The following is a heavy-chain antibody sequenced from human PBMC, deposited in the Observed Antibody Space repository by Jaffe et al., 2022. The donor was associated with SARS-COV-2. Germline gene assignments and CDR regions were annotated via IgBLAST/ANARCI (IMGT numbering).Heavy chain of an antibody. Sequence: QVQLQESGPGLVKPSQTLSLTCTVSGGSISSGGYYWSWIRQHPGKGLEWIGYIYYSGSTYYNPSLKSRVTISVDTSKNQFSLKLSSVTAADTAVYYCARDLRVPYYYYYGMDVWGQGTTVTVSS. CDR3: ARDLRVPYYYYYGMDV. J-gene: IGHJ6*02. CDR2: IYYSGST. V-gene: IGHV4-31*03. CDR1: GGSISSGGYY. D-gene: IGHD5-12*01.